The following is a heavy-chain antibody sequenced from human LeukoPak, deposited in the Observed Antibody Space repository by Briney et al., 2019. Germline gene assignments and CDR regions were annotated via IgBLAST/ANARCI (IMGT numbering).Heavy chain of an antibody. CDR1: GFTFTNAW. CDR3: AKYDTSVNFDF. V-gene: IGHV3-15*01. D-gene: IGHD3-22*01. Sequence: GSLRLSCVASGFTFTNAWMSWVRQAPGKGLEWVGHIKSKTDGGTTDYAAPVKGRFIISRDDSKHTLYLQMNSLKTDDTAVYYCAKYDTSVNFDFWGQGTLVTVSS. CDR2: IKSKTDGGTT. J-gene: IGHJ4*02.